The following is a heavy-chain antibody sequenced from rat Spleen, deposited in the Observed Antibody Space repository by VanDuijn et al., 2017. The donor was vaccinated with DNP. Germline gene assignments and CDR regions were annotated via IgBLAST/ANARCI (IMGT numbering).Heavy chain of an antibody. D-gene: IGHD1-12*02. CDR3: ANYYDGTYGGFAY. CDR2: ITSGGSNT. J-gene: IGHJ3*01. CDR1: GFTFSSFA. V-gene: IGHV5-25*01. Sequence: EVQLVESGGGLVQPGRSLKLSCAASGFTFSSFAMAWVRQAPKKGLELVATITSGGSNTYYPDSVKGRFTISRDNAKSTLYLQMDSLRSEDTATYYCANYYDGTYGGFAYWGQGTLVTVSS.